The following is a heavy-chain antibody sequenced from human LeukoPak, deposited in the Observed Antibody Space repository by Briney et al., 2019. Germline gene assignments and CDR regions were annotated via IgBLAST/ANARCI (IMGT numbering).Heavy chain of an antibody. CDR3: ARGPMRGCYDSSGYYRY. V-gene: IGHV4-34*01. Sequence: SETLSLTCAVYGGSFSGYYWSWIRQPPGKGLEWIGEINHSGSTNYNPSLKSRVTISVDTSKNQFSLKLSSATAADTAVYYCARGPMRGCYDSSGYYRYWGQGTLVTVSS. D-gene: IGHD3-22*01. CDR1: GGSFSGYY. CDR2: INHSGST. J-gene: IGHJ4*02.